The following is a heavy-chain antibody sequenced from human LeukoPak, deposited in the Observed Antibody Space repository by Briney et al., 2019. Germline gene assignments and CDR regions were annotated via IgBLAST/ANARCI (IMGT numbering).Heavy chain of an antibody. J-gene: IGHJ5*02. D-gene: IGHD2-15*01. CDR2: INWNGGST. CDR1: GFTFDDYG. V-gene: IGHV3-20*04. CDR3: ARDLRDCSGGSCYTYNWFDP. Sequence: GGSLRLSCAASGFTFDDYGMSWVRQAPWKGLEWVSGINWNGGSTGYADSVKGRFTISRDNAKNSLYLQMNSLRAEDTALYYCARDLRDCSGGSCYTYNWFDPWGQGTLVTVSS.